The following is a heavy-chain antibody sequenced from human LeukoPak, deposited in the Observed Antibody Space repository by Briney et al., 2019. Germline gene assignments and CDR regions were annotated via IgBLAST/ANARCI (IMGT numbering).Heavy chain of an antibody. Sequence: GGSLRLSCAASGFTFVSYWMHWFRQAPGKGLVWVSRINGYGSSTDFADSVKGRFTISRDNAKNTLYLQMNSLRAEDTAVYYCARDAPGNTALDYWGQGTVVTVSS. CDR2: INGYGSST. V-gene: IGHV3-74*01. CDR1: GFTFVSYW. D-gene: IGHD5-18*01. CDR3: ARDAPGNTALDY. J-gene: IGHJ4*02.